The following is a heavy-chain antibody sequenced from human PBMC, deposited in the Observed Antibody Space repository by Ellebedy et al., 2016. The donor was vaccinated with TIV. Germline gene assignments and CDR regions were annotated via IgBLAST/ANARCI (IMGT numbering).Heavy chain of an antibody. V-gene: IGHV3-33*01. J-gene: IGHJ4*02. D-gene: IGHD4-23*01. Sequence: GGSLRLSXAAYGFSFRPYAMHWVRQTPGKGLEWVAVVWHDGSNQYYGDSVKGRFTISRDNSENTVYLQMNSLRAEDTGVYFCARGGEVGTPTDFFDYWGPGTLVTVSS. CDR3: ARGGEVGTPTDFFDY. CDR2: VWHDGSNQ. CDR1: GFSFRPYA.